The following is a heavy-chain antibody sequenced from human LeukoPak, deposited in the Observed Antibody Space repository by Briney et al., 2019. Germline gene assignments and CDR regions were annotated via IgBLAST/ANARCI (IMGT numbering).Heavy chain of an antibody. CDR3: ARGGIRSSGYYDAFDI. D-gene: IGHD3-22*01. V-gene: IGHV4-39*07. Sequence: SETLSLTCTVSGGSISGSDYYWTWIRQPPGKGLEWIASIYYSGNTLYNPSLKSRVTISVDTSKNQFSLKLSSVTAADTAVYYCARGGIRSSGYYDAFDIWGQGTMVTVSS. CDR1: GGSISGSDYY. CDR2: IYYSGNT. J-gene: IGHJ3*02.